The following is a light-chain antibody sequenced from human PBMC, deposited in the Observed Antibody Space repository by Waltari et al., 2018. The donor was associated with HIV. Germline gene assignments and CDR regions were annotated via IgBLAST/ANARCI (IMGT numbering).Light chain of an antibody. V-gene: IGKV3-15*01. Sequence: EIVMTQSPATLSVSPGERATLSCRASGGIAGNFAWYPQKPGQAPRLLIYGASTRATGVPARLSGSGSETDFSLTISSLQSEDFAVYYCQQYGNSAPYTVGQGSKLEIK. CDR2: GAS. CDR1: GGIAGN. CDR3: QQYGNSAPYT. J-gene: IGKJ2*01.